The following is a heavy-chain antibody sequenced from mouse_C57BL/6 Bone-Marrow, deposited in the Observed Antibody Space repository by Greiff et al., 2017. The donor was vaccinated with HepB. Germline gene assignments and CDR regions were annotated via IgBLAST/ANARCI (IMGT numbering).Heavy chain of an antibody. D-gene: IGHD1-1*01. Sequence: EVQLQQSGPELVKPGASVKISCKASGYTFTDYYMNWVKQSHGKSLEWIGDINPNNGGTSYNQKFKGKATLTVEKSSSTAYMELRRLTSEDSAVYYCASPNPLYYYGSSYYAMDYWGQGTSVTVSS. CDR1: GYTFTDYY. CDR2: INPNNGGT. V-gene: IGHV1-26*01. J-gene: IGHJ4*01. CDR3: ASPNPLYYYGSSYYAMDY.